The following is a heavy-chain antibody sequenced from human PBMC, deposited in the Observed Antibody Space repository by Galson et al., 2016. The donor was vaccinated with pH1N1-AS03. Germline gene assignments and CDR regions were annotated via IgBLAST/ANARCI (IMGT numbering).Heavy chain of an antibody. J-gene: IGHJ5*02. V-gene: IGHV3-7*01. CDR2: IKPDGGDK. Sequence: SLRLSCAASGFTFNSYWMTWVRQAPGKGLEWVANIKPDGGDKYYVDSVKGRFTISRDNAKNSLYRQMNSLRVEDTAVYYCARDLNWDNAWGQGTLVTVSS. CDR1: GFTFNSYW. CDR3: ARDLNWDNA.